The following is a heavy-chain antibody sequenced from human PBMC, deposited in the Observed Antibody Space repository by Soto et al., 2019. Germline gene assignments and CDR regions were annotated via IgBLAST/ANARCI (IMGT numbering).Heavy chain of an antibody. Sequence: GSLRLSCAASGFTFSNYGIHWVRQAPGKGLEWLAIIWHDGNNKYYADSVRGRFIISRDNSKNRLYLQMNSLRAEDTAVYYCASDLVGASDSYGLDVWGQGTTVTVYS. CDR2: IWHDGNNK. D-gene: IGHD1-26*01. CDR3: ASDLVGASDSYGLDV. J-gene: IGHJ6*02. V-gene: IGHV3-33*01. CDR1: GFTFSNYG.